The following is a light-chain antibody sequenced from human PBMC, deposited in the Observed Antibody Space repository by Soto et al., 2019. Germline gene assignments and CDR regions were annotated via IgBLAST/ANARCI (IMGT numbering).Light chain of an antibody. CDR3: QTWGTGRGV. J-gene: IGLJ2*01. Sequence: QSVLTQSPSASASLGASVKLTCTLSSGHSSYVIAWHQQQPEKGPRYLMKLNSDGSHSKGDGIPDRFSGSSSGAERYLTISSLQSEDEADYYCQTWGTGRGVFGGGTQLTVL. V-gene: IGLV4-69*01. CDR1: SGHSSYV. CDR2: LNSDGSH.